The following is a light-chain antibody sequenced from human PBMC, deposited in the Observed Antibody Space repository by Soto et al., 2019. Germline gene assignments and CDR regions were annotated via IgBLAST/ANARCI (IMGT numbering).Light chain of an antibody. V-gene: IGKV3-20*01. CDR3: QQYGRSPRT. CDR2: AAS. Sequence: ERVVTQSPATLSVSPGEGATLSCRASESVSTNLAWYQQKPGQAPRLLIYAASSRATDIPDRFSGSGSGTDFTLTISRLEPEDFAVYYCQQYGRSPRTFGQGTKVDIK. CDR1: ESVSTN. J-gene: IGKJ1*01.